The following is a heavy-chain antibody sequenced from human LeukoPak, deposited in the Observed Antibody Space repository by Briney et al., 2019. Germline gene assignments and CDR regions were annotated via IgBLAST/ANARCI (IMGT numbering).Heavy chain of an antibody. J-gene: IGHJ4*02. D-gene: IGHD1-14*01. V-gene: IGHV1-46*01. CDR1: GYTFTSYY. CDR2: INPSGGST. Sequence: ASVKVSCKASGYTFTSYYMHWVRQAPGQGLERMGIINPSGGSTSYAQKFQGRVTMTRDTSTSTVYMELSSLRSEDTAVYYCARITSLEGFDYWGQGTLVTVSS. CDR3: ARITSLEGFDY.